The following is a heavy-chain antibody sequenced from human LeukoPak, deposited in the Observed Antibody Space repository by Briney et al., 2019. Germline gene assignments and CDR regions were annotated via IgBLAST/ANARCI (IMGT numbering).Heavy chain of an antibody. CDR3: ARGMVRGVIIMSGY. D-gene: IGHD3-10*01. Sequence: ASVKVSCKASGYTFTGYYIHWVRQAPGQGLEWMGWINPNSGGTNYAQKFQGRVTMTRDTSISTAYMELSRLRSDDTAVYYCARGMVRGVIIMSGYWGQGTLVTVSS. V-gene: IGHV1-2*02. J-gene: IGHJ4*02. CDR1: GYTFTGYY. CDR2: INPNSGGT.